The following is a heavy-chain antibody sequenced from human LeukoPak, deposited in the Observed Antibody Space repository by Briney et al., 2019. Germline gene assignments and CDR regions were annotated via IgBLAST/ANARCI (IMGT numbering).Heavy chain of an antibody. CDR2: IHTSAGT. J-gene: IGHJ5*02. CDR3: ARQASGVNWFDP. V-gene: IGHV4-4*09. CDR1: GDSISSDY. D-gene: IGHD3-3*01. Sequence: PSETLSLTCAVSGDSISSDYRTWIRQPPGKGLEWIGYIHTSAGTNYNPSLKSRVTMSVDTSKNQFSLKLKSVTAADTAVYYCARQASGVNWFDPWGQGTLVSVSS.